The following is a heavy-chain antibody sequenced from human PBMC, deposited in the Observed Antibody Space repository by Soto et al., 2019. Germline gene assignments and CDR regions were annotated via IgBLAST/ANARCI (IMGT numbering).Heavy chain of an antibody. CDR1: GYTFTSYY. D-gene: IGHD3-10*01. CDR2: INPSGGST. V-gene: IGHV1-46*01. CDR3: ASVGQYYYGSGSSFDY. J-gene: IGHJ4*02. Sequence: AAVKVSCKASGYTFTSYYMHWVRQAPGQGLEWMGIINPSGGSTSYAQKFQGRVTMTRDTSTSTVYMELSSLRSEDTAVYYCASVGQYYYGSGSSFDYWGQGTLVTVSS.